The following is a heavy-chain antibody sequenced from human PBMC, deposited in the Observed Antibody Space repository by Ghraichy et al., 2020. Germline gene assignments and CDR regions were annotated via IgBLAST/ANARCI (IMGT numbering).Heavy chain of an antibody. D-gene: IGHD3-22*01. CDR1: GFTFSNYS. Sequence: GGSLRLSCAASGFTFSNYSMNWVRQAPGKGLEWLSYISSRSRTIYEADSVKGRFTISRDNAKNSMYLQLNSLRDEDTAVYYCARDTYLYDSSGYYYPCGMDVWGQGTTVTVSS. CDR2: ISSRSRTI. CDR3: ARDTYLYDSSGYYYPCGMDV. J-gene: IGHJ6*02. V-gene: IGHV3-48*02.